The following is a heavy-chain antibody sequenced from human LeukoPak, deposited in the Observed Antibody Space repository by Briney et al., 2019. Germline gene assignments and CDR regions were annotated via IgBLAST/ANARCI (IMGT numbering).Heavy chain of an antibody. CDR1: GYTFTSYD. D-gene: IGHD6-13*01. CDR2: IGTYNGNA. CDR3: ARAAPAGIAPNWFDP. V-gene: IGHV1-18*01. Sequence: ASVKVSCKASGYTFTSYDINWVRQATGQGLEWMGWIGTYNGNADYAQKFQGRVTTTTDTSTSTAYLELRSLRSDDTAMYYCARAAPAGIAPNWFDPWGQGTLVTVSS. J-gene: IGHJ5*02.